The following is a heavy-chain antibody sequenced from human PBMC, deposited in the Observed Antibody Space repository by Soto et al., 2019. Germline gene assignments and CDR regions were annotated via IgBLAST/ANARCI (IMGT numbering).Heavy chain of an antibody. V-gene: IGHV4-31*03. J-gene: IGHJ2*01. CDR3: ATRPGPSLPVWYFDL. CDR2: IYYSGST. CDR1: GGSISSGGYY. Sequence: QVQLQESGPGLVKPSQTLSLTCTVSGGSISSGGYYWSWIRQHPGKGLEWIGYIYYSGSTYYIPFLKSRVTISVDTSKNQFSLNLSSVTAADTAVYYCATRPGPSLPVWYFDLWGRGTLLTVS.